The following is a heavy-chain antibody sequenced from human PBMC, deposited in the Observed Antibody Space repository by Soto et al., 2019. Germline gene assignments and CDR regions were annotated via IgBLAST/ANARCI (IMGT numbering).Heavy chain of an antibody. D-gene: IGHD6-13*01. CDR1: GGSISSYY. V-gene: IGHV4-59*01. J-gene: IGHJ5*02. Sequence: SETLSLTCTVSGGSISSYYWSWIRQPPGKGLEWIGYIYYSGSTNYNPSLKSRVTISVDTSKNQFSLKLSSVTAADTAVYYCARGGIAAAGFTSNWFDPWGQGTLVTVSS. CDR2: IYYSGST. CDR3: ARGGIAAAGFTSNWFDP.